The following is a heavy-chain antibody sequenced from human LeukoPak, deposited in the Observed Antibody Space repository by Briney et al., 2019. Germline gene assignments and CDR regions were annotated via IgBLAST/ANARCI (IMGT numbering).Heavy chain of an antibody. Sequence: ASVKVSCKASGYTFTSYDINWVRQATGQGLEWMGWMNPNSGNTGYAQKFQGRVTMTRNTSISTAYMELSSLRSEDTAVYYCARGRDARAISYYYYYIDVWGKGTTVTVSS. CDR1: GYTFTSYD. D-gene: IGHD2-2*01. CDR3: ARGRDARAISYYYYYIDV. CDR2: MNPNSGNT. J-gene: IGHJ6*03. V-gene: IGHV1-8*01.